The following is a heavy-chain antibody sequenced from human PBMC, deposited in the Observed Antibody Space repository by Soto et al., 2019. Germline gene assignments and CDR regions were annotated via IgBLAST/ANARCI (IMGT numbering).Heavy chain of an antibody. CDR1: GFSFSNYG. D-gene: IGHD1-1*01. CDR2: IWYDGSYK. CDR3: ASGSVGTTGTTCVNGREDY. V-gene: IGHV3-33*01. J-gene: IGHJ4*02. Sequence: QVQLEESGGGVVQPGGSLRLSCIASGFSFSNYGMHWVRQAPGKGLEWVALIWYDGSYKYYAVSVKGRFTISRDNSKKTLFLQMISLRADDTALYFCASGSVGTTGTTCVNGREDYLGQGTLVIVSS.